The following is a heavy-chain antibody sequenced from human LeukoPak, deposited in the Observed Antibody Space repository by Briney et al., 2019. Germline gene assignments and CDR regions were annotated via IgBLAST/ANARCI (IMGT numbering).Heavy chain of an antibody. CDR2: IYSGGST. D-gene: IGHD6-13*01. V-gene: IGHV3-66*02. CDR1: GFTVSSNY. Sequence: GGSLRLSCAASGFTVSSNYMSWVRQAPGKGLDWVSVIYSGGSTYYADSVKGRFTISRDNSKNTLYLQMNSLRAEDTAVYYCATLGKQQLVYYYYYYHRDVWGKGSTVPVSS. CDR3: ATLGKQQLVYYYYYYHRDV. J-gene: IGHJ6*03.